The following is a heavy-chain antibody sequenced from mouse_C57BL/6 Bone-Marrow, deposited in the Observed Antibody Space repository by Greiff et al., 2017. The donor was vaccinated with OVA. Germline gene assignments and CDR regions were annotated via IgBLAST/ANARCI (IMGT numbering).Heavy chain of an antibody. Sequence: VQLHQSGPELVKPGASVKISCKASGYTFTDYYMNWVKQSHGKSLEWIGDINPNNGGTSYNQKFKGKATLTVDKSSSTAYMELRSLTSEDSAVYYCARRGWLLAWFAYWGQGTLVTVSA. CDR3: ARRGWLLAWFAY. V-gene: IGHV1-26*01. CDR1: GYTFTDYY. J-gene: IGHJ3*01. CDR2: INPNNGGT. D-gene: IGHD2-3*01.